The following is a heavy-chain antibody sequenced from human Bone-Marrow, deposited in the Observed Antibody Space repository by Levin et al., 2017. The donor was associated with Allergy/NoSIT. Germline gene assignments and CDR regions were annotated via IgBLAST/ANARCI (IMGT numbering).Heavy chain of an antibody. CDR3: ANGGDCRRTSCHYTPAFDI. V-gene: IGHV3-23*01. Sequence: GESLKISCAASGLTFNTYAFSWVRQAPGKGLEWVSTISVSGTSTDYADSVKGRFTISRDNSRNTVYLQMNSRRAEDTAVYYCANGGDCRRTSCHYTPAFDIWGQGTMVSVSS. D-gene: IGHD2-2*01. J-gene: IGHJ3*02. CDR1: GLTFNTYA. CDR2: ISVSGTST.